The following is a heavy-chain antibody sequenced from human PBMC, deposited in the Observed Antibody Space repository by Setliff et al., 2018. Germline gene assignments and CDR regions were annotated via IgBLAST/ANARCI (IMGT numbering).Heavy chain of an antibody. Sequence: PGGSLRLSCEVSGFTFDNHAMHWVRQAPGKGLEWVSGINWSDDSSTSYADSVKGRFTISRDNAKNSLYLQMNSLRPEDTAVYYCARTCSGSGCYAGLESWGQGTPVTV. V-gene: IGHV3-9*01. D-gene: IGHD2-15*01. CDR3: ARTCSGSGCYAGLES. J-gene: IGHJ4*02. CDR2: INWSDDSST. CDR1: GFTFDNHA.